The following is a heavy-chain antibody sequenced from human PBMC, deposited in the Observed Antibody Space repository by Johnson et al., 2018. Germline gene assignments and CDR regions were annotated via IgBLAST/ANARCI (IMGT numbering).Heavy chain of an antibody. CDR2: IYYTGST. Sequence: QVQLQESGPGLVKPSEPLSPTCTVSGGSISSYYWNWIRQPPGKGLEWIGNIYYTGSTNYNPSLKSRVTIPVDTSKNQFSLKLTSVTAADTAVYYCARSGELWFGKFFDHWDQGTLVTVSS. D-gene: IGHD3-10*01. CDR3: ARSGELWFGKFFDH. V-gene: IGHV4-59*01. J-gene: IGHJ4*02. CDR1: GGSISSYY.